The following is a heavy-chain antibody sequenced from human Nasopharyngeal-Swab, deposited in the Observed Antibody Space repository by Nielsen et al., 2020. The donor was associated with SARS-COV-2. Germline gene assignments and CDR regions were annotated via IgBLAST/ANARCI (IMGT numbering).Heavy chain of an antibody. D-gene: IGHD3-10*01. Sequence: VRQAPGKGLEWVAVISYDGSNKYYADSVKGRFTISRDNSKNTLYLQMNSLRAEDTAVYYCAKELGRAYLDYYFDYWGQGTLVTVSS. CDR2: ISYDGSNK. V-gene: IGHV3-30*18. CDR3: AKELGRAYLDYYFDY. J-gene: IGHJ4*02.